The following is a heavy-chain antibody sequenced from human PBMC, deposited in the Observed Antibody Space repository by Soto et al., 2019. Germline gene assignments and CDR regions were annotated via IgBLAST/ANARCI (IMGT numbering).Heavy chain of an antibody. CDR1: GFSFRTSGVG. CDR2: ISWDDDK. D-gene: IGHD3-22*01. CDR3: AHRTYYYDSSGYYFLLFDY. J-gene: IGHJ4*02. V-gene: IGHV2-5*02. Sequence: SGPTLVNPTQTLTLTCTFSGFSFRTSGVGVGWIRQPPGKALEWLALISWDDDKRYTPSLKNRLIITKDTSKNQVVLTMTNMDPLDTATYYCAHRTYYYDSSGYYFLLFDYWGQGTLVTASS.